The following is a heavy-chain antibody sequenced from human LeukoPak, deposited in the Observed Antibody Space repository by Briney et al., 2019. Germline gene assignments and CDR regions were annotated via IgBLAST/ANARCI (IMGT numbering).Heavy chain of an antibody. V-gene: IGHV1-2*02. CDR2: INPNSGGT. CDR1: GYTFTAYY. J-gene: IGHJ4*02. D-gene: IGHD3-10*01. CDR3: ARAMVRGPFDY. Sequence: ASVKVSCKASGYTFTAYYIHWVRQAPGQGLEWMGWINPNSGGTNYAQKFQGRVTMTRDTSISTAYMELSRLRSDDTAVYYCARAMVRGPFDYWGQGTLVTVSS.